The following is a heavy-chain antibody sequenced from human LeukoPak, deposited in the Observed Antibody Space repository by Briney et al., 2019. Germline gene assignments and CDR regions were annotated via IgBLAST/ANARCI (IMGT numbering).Heavy chain of an antibody. CDR1: GYTLTELS. D-gene: IGHD3-22*01. CDR3: ATAAGYYYDSSGYSNWFDP. Sequence: ASVKVSRKVSGYTLTELSMHWVRQAPGKGLEWMGGFDPEDGETIYAQKFQGRVTMTEDTSTDTAYMELSSLRSEDTAVYYCATAAGYYYDSSGYSNWFDPWGQGTLVTVSS. V-gene: IGHV1-24*01. CDR2: FDPEDGET. J-gene: IGHJ5*02.